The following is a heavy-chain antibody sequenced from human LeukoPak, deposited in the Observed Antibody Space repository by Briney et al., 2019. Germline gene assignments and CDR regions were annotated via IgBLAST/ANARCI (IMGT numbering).Heavy chain of an antibody. CDR3: ARGPYCSSTSCYSLAEYFQH. CDR2: ISSSSSYI. J-gene: IGHJ1*01. D-gene: IGHD2-2*01. Sequence: GGSLRLSCAASGITFSSYSTNWVRQAPGKRLEWVSSISSSSSYIYYADSVKGRFTISRDNAKNSLYLQMNSLRAEDTAVYYCARGPYCSSTSCYSLAEYFQHWGQGTLVTVSS. V-gene: IGHV3-21*01. CDR1: GITFSSYS.